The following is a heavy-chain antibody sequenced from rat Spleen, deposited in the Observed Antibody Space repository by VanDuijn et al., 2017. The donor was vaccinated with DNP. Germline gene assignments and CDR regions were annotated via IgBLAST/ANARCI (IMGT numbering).Heavy chain of an antibody. CDR1: GFTFNNYY. D-gene: IGHD2-7*01. CDR2: ISNGGGST. J-gene: IGHJ2*01. Sequence: EVQLVESGGDLVQPGGSLKLSCIASGFTFNNYYMTWIRQVPGTGLEWVASISNGGGSTYYPDSVKGRFTISRDNAKNTLQLQMNNLRSEDTATYYCARLLAGRSYYFDYWGQGVMVTVSS. CDR3: ARLLAGRSYYFDY. V-gene: IGHV5-31*01.